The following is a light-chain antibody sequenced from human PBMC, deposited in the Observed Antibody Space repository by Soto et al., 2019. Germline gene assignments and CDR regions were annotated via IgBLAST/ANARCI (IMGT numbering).Light chain of an antibody. V-gene: IGKV3-20*01. CDR2: GTS. Sequence: EIVLTQSSGTLSLSPGERATLSCRASQNVGSRYLAWYQQKPGQAPRLLIYGTSNRATGIPDRFSGSGSGTDFSLTISSLEPGDLAVYYCQQYGSLPRTFGQGTKVEIK. CDR1: QNVGSRY. J-gene: IGKJ1*01. CDR3: QQYGSLPRT.